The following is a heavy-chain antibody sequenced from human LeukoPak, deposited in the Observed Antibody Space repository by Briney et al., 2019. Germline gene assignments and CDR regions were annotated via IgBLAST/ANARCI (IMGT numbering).Heavy chain of an antibody. J-gene: IGHJ4*02. CDR1: GFTVSSNY. V-gene: IGHV3-66*01. CDR3: ARSRQSGYFDY. Sequence: GGSLRLSCAASGFTVSSNYMSWVRQAPGKGLEWVSVIYSGGSTYYADSVKGRFTISRDNSKNTLYLQMNSLRAEDTAVYYCARSRQSGYFDYWGQGTLVTVSS. CDR2: IYSGGST. D-gene: IGHD4-11*01.